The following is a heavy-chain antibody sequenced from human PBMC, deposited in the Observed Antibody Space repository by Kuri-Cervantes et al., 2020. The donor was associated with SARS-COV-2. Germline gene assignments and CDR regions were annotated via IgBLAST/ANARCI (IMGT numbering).Heavy chain of an antibody. CDR3: AKDFEAYCGGDCYLDY. J-gene: IGHJ4*02. Sequence: LSLTCAASGFTFSSYGMHWVRQAPGKGLEGVAVIWYDGSNKYFADSVKGRFTNSRDNFKNKLYLQMNSLRAEDTAVYYCAKDFEAYCGGDCYLDYWGQGTLVTVSS. CDR1: GFTFSSYG. D-gene: IGHD2-21*02. V-gene: IGHV3-33*06. CDR2: IWYDGSNK.